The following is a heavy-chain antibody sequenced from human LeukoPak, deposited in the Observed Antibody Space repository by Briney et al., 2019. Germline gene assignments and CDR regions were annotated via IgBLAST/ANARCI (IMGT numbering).Heavy chain of an antibody. CDR1: GGSVSSGSYY. CDR2: IYYSGST. V-gene: IGHV4-61*01. CDR3: VRDRELNY. J-gene: IGHJ4*02. D-gene: IGHD1-7*01. Sequence: SETLFLTCTVSGGSVSSGSYYWSWIRQPPGKGLEWIGYIYYSGSTNYNPSLKSRVTISADTSKNQFSLKLTSVTAADTAVYYCVRDRELNYWGQGTLVTVSS.